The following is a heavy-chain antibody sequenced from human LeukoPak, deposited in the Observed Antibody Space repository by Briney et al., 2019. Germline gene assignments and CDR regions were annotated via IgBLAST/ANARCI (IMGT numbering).Heavy chain of an antibody. CDR2: IYTNGWT. CDR3: ARGSGWNSFDP. Sequence: SQTLSLTCTISGGSINSDLYYWAWLRQPAEKRLEWIGRIYTNGWTDLNPSLKSRVTISVDTSKKQFSLKLSFVTAADTAFYYCARGSGWNSFDPWGQGTLVTVSS. J-gene: IGHJ5*02. V-gene: IGHV4-61*02. D-gene: IGHD6-19*01. CDR1: GGSINSDLYY.